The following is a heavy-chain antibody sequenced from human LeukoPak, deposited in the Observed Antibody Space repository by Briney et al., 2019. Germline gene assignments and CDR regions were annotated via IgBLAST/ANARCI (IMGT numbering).Heavy chain of an antibody. Sequence: ASVRVSCKASGYTFTSYDINWVRQATGQGLEWMGWMNPNSGNTGYAQKFQGRVTMTRNTSISTAYMELSSLRSEDTAVYYCARALKRGYSGYTGYWGQGTLVTVSS. CDR3: ARALKRGYSGYTGY. CDR2: MNPNSGNT. V-gene: IGHV1-8*01. CDR1: GYTFTSYD. J-gene: IGHJ4*02. D-gene: IGHD5-12*01.